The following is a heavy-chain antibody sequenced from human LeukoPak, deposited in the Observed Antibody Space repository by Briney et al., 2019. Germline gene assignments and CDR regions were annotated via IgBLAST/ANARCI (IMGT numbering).Heavy chain of an antibody. CDR3: ARQGVGATYTVDY. D-gene: IGHD1-26*01. J-gene: IGHJ4*02. Sequence: PGRSLRLSCAASGFTFSSYGMHWVRQAPGKGLEWVAVIWYDGSNKYYADSVKGRFTISRDNSKNTLYLQMNSLRAEDTAVYYCARQGVGATYTVDYWGQGTLVTVSS. CDR2: IWYDGSNK. V-gene: IGHV3-33*01. CDR1: GFTFSSYG.